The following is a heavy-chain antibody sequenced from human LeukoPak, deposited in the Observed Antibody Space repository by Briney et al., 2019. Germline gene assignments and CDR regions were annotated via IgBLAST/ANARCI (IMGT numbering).Heavy chain of an antibody. V-gene: IGHV1-46*01. CDR1: GYTFTSYY. Sequence: ASVKVSCKASGYTFTSYYMHWVRQAPGQGLERMGIINPSGVSTSYAQKFQGRVTMTRDTSTSTVYMELSSLRSEDTAVYYCARDSRSTADYGDYVVGYWGQGTLVTVSS. CDR3: ARDSRSTADYGDYVVGY. J-gene: IGHJ4*02. D-gene: IGHD4-17*01. CDR2: INPSGVST.